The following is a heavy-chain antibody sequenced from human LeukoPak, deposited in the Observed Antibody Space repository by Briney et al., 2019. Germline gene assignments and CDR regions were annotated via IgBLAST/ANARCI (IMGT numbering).Heavy chain of an antibody. CDR3: ARDFSTPYYYGSGSYFDAFDI. J-gene: IGHJ3*02. Sequence: ASVNVSCKASGYTFTSYGISWVRQAPGQGLEGMGWISAYNGNTNYAQKLQGRVTMTTDTSTSTAYMELRSLRSDDTAVYYCARDFSTPYYYGSGSYFDAFDIWGQGTMVTVSS. CDR2: ISAYNGNT. D-gene: IGHD3-10*01. CDR1: GYTFTSYG. V-gene: IGHV1-18*01.